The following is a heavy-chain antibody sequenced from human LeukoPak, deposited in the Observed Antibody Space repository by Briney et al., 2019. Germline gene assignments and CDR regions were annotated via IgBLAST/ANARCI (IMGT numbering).Heavy chain of an antibody. Sequence: PSETLSLTCTVSGGSISSYYWSWIRQPPGKGLEWIGNIYYSGSTNYNPSLKSRVTISVDTSKNQFSLKLSSVTAADTAVYYCAGTRLRFLEWLPHDAFDIWGQGTMVTVSS. CDR3: AGTRLRFLEWLPHDAFDI. D-gene: IGHD3-3*01. CDR2: IYYSGST. CDR1: GGSISSYY. V-gene: IGHV4-59*01. J-gene: IGHJ3*02.